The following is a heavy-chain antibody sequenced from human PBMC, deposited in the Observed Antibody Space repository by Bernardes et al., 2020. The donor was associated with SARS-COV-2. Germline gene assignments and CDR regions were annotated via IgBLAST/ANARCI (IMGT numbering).Heavy chain of an antibody. CDR1: GGSFSGYY. CDR2: INHSGST. D-gene: IGHD2-2*02. V-gene: IGHV4-34*01. J-gene: IGHJ6*03. Sequence: SETLSITCAVYGGSFSGYYWSWIRQPPGKGLEWIGEINHSGSTNYNPSLKSRVTISVDTSKNQFSLKLSSVTAADTAVYYCARGRVVVVVPAAIPGVLRYYYYYYYMDVWGKGTTVTVSS. CDR3: ARGRVVVVVPAAIPGVLRYYYYYYYMDV.